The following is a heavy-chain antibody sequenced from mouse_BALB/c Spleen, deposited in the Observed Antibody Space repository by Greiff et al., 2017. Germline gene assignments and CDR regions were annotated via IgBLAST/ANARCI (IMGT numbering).Heavy chain of an antibody. D-gene: IGHD2-1*01. CDR2: IYPGSGST. V-gene: IGHV1S22*01. CDR3: TRSGNYFAY. J-gene: IGHJ3*01. Sequence: LKQPGSELVRPGASVKLSCKASGYTFTSYWMHWVKQRPGQGLEWIGNIYPGSGSTNYDEKFKSKATLTVDTSSSTAYMQLSSLTSEDSAVYYCTRSGNYFAYWGQGTLVTVSA. CDR1: GYTFTSYW.